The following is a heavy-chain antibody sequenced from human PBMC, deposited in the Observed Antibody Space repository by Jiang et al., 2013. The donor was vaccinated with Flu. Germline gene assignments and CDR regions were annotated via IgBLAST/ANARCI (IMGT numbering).Heavy chain of an antibody. J-gene: IGHJ3*02. CDR1: GGTFANHD. CDR3: ARGGALQAGAYDI. Sequence: LQSGSELKRPGSSVKVSCKASGGTFANHDISWVQQVPGQGLEWVGGIVPLFGTPNYAQKFRSRVTISADGSTRTVYLEMTSLRPDDTAVYYCARGGALQAGAYDIWGPGTRV. CDR2: IVPLFGTP. D-gene: IGHD4-11*01. V-gene: IGHV1-69*01.